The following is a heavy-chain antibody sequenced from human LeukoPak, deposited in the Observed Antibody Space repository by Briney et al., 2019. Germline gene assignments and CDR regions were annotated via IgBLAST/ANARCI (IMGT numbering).Heavy chain of an antibody. CDR3: ARAVPTSPVRHHVEGGTDY. CDR2: INTNTGNP. CDR1: GYTFTSYA. D-gene: IGHD3-16*01. V-gene: IGHV7-4-1*02. Sequence: ASVKVSCKASGYTFTSYAMNWVRQAPGQGLEWMGWINTNTGNPTYAQGFTGRFVFSLDTSVSTAYLEISSLKAEDTAVYYCARAVPTSPVRHHVEGGTDYWGQGTLVTVSS. J-gene: IGHJ4*02.